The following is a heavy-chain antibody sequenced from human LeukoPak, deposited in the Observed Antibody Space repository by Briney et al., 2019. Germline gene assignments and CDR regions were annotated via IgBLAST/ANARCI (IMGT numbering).Heavy chain of an antibody. J-gene: IGHJ4*02. Sequence: GGSLRLSCAVSGFTFSSYAMNWVRQAPGKGLEFVALIWYDGSDKYYADSVKGRFTISRDNSKNTLYLQMNSLRAEDTAVYYCARDLQTGSGSYYNPVDYWGQGTLVTVSS. V-gene: IGHV3-33*08. CDR2: IWYDGSDK. D-gene: IGHD3-10*01. CDR3: ARDLQTGSGSYYNPVDY. CDR1: GFTFSSYA.